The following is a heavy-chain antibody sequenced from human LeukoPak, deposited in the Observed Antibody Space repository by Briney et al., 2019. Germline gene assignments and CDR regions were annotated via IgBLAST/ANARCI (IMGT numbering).Heavy chain of an antibody. CDR3: ARGKRGYSSSWVQNYFDY. Sequence: PSETLSLTCTVSGGSISSSSYYWSWIRQPPGKGLEWIGEINHSGSTNYNPSLKSRVTISVDTSKNQFSLKLSSVTAADTAVYYCARGKRGYSSSWVQNYFDYWGQGTLVTVSS. D-gene: IGHD6-13*01. J-gene: IGHJ4*02. CDR2: INHSGST. CDR1: GGSISSSSYY. V-gene: IGHV4-39*07.